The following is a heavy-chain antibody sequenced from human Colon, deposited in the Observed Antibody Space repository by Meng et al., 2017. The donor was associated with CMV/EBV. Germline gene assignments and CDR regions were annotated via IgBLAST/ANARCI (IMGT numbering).Heavy chain of an antibody. J-gene: IGHJ4*02. CDR3: AREYSSFDY. CDR2: ISYSGTT. Sequence: SETLSLTCTVSGGSISSFYWHWIRQSPGKGLEWIGYISYSGTTNYNPSLKSRVTISQDTSKNQFSLKLTSVTPADTAVYYCAREYSSFDYWGQGTLVTVSS. D-gene: IGHD5-18*01. CDR1: GGSISSFY. V-gene: IGHV4-59*01.